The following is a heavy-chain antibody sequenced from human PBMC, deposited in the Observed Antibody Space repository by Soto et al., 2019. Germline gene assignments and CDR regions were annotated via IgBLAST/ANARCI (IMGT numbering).Heavy chain of an antibody. CDR2: ISAYNGNT. CDR1: GYTFTSYG. V-gene: IGHV1-18*01. Sequence: ASVKVSCKASGYTFTSYGISWVRQAPGQGLEWMGWISAYNGNTNYAQKLQGRVTMTTDTSTSTAYMELRSLRSGDTAVYYCARSRSEFGVVIGEFDFDYWGQGNLVTVSS. J-gene: IGHJ4*02. D-gene: IGHD3-3*01. CDR3: ARSRSEFGVVIGEFDFDY.